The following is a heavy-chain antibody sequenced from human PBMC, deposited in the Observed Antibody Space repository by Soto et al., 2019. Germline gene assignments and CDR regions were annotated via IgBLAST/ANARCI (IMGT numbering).Heavy chain of an antibody. V-gene: IGHV3-23*01. J-gene: IGHJ4*02. CDR1: GFTFSSYA. Sequence: PGGSLRLSCAASGFTFSSYAMSWVRQAPGKGLEWVSAISGSGGSTYYADSVKGRLTISRDDSKNTLYLQMNSLRAEDTAVYYCAKSLLKLNYDFWSGSISICDYWGQGTLVTVSS. CDR3: AKSLLKLNYDFWSGSISICDY. CDR2: ISGSGGST. D-gene: IGHD3-3*01.